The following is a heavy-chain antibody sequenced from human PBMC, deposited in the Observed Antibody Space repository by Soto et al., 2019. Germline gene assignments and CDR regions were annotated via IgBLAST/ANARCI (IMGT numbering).Heavy chain of an antibody. CDR1: GFTFDDYA. CDR3: AKEDGVGWSEFDY. D-gene: IGHD3-3*01. CDR2: ISWNSGSI. V-gene: IGHV3-9*01. Sequence: EVQLVESGGGLVQPGRSLRLSCAASGFTFDDYAMHWVRQAPGKGLGWVSGISWNSGSIGYADSVKGRFTISRDNAKNSLYLQMNSLRAEDTALYYCAKEDGVGWSEFDYWGQGTLDTVSS. J-gene: IGHJ4*02.